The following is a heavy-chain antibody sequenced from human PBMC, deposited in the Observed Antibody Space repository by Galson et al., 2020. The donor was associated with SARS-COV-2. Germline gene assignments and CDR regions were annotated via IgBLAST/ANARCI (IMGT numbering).Heavy chain of an antibody. D-gene: IGHD3-3*01. CDR2: IQQSGTT. V-gene: IGHV4-38-2*02. J-gene: IGHJ6*02. CDR3: ARDRRDTIFGVSNFYYYHGMDV. CDR1: GYSIRNYYY. Sequence: SETLSLTCSVSGYSIRNYYYWGWIRQSPGKGMEWIGSIQQSGTTSYNPSLKNRVTLSLDTSKNQFSLKLTSVTAADTALYYCARDRRDTIFGVSNFYYYHGMDVWGQGTTVTVSS.